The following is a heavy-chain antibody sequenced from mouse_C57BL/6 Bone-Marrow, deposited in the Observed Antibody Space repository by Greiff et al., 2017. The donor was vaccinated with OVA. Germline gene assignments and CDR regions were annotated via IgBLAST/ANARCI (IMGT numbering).Heavy chain of an antibody. J-gene: IGHJ3*01. V-gene: IGHV1-64*01. CDR2: IHPNSGST. Sequence: QVQLKQPGAELVKPGASVKLSCKASGYTFTSYWMHWVKQRPGQGLEWIGMIHPNSGSTNYNEKFKNKATLTVDKSSSTAYMQLSSLTSEDSAVYYCATGFAYWGQGTLVTVSA. CDR1: GYTFTSYW. CDR3: ATGFAY.